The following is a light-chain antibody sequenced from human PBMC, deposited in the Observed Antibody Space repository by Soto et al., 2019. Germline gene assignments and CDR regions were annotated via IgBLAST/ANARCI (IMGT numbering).Light chain of an antibody. V-gene: IGKV1-5*03. CDR1: DSISPW. J-gene: IGKJ1*01. Sequence: DIQMTQSPSTMAASVGDRVTITCRATDSISPWVAWYQQKPGKAPKVLIYKASILVSGVPSRFSGSGSGTEFTLTISSLQPDDSATYYCQQYNSYYPTFGQGTKVDIK. CDR2: KAS. CDR3: QQYNSYYPT.